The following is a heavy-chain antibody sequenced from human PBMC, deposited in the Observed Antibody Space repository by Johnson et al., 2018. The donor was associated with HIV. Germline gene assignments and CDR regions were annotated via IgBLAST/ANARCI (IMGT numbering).Heavy chain of an antibody. V-gene: IGHV3-30*04. J-gene: IGHJ3*02. D-gene: IGHD5-18*01. Sequence: QMQLVESGGGVVQPGRSLRLSCAASGFTFSSYAMHWVRQAPGKGLEWVAVISYDGSNKYYADSVKGRFTISRDNSKNTLYLQMNSLRPEDTAVYYCARLPSGYSRDDLDIWGQGTMVTVSS. CDR2: ISYDGSNK. CDR1: GFTFSSYA. CDR3: ARLPSGYSRDDLDI.